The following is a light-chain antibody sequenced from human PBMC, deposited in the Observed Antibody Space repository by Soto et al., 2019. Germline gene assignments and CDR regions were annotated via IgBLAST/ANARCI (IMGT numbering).Light chain of an antibody. CDR3: QHYGRSPIT. V-gene: IGKV3-20*01. J-gene: IGKJ5*01. CDR1: QSVTSR. CDR2: GAS. Sequence: ESVLTQSPGTLSLSPGERVTLSCRASQSVTSRLDWYQHKPGQAPRRLISGASSRATGIPDRFSGSGSATDFTLTISRLEPEDCSLYYCQHYGRSPITFGQGTRLEIK.